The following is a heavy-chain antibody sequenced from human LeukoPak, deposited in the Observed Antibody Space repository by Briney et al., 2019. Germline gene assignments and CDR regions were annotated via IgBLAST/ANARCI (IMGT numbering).Heavy chain of an antibody. J-gene: IGHJ4*02. Sequence: PGGSLRLSCAASGFTFSSYGMHWVRQAPGKGLEWVAVISYDGSNKYYADSVKGRFTISRDNSKNTLYLQMNSLRAEDTAVYYCAKDQSGSYPYYFDYWGQGTLVTVSS. CDR1: GFTFSSYG. CDR2: ISYDGSNK. CDR3: AKDQSGSYPYYFDY. D-gene: IGHD3-10*01. V-gene: IGHV3-30*18.